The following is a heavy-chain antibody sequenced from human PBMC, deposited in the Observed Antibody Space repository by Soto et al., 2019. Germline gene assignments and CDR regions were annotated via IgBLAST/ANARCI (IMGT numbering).Heavy chain of an antibody. D-gene: IGHD6-19*01. CDR2: ISAYNGNT. CDR1: GYTFTSYG. J-gene: IGHJ6*02. V-gene: IGHV1-18*01. Sequence: QVQLVQSGAEVKKPGASVKVSCKASGYTFTSYGISWVRQAPGQGLEWMGWISAYNGNTNYAQKLQGRVTMTTDTSTSTAYMELRSLGSDDTAVYYCARDTGRSVAGMYYYGMDVWGQGTTVTVSS. CDR3: ARDTGRSVAGMYYYGMDV.